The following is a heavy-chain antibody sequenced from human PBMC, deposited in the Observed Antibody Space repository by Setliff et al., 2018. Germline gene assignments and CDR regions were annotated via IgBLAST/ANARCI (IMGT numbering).Heavy chain of an antibody. Sequence: ASLKVSCKASGYTFTSYYMHWVRQAPGQGLEWMGIINPSGGSTSYAQKFQGRVTMTRDTSTSTVYMELSSLRSKDTAVYYCAREDLRLGAFDIWGQGTMVTVSS. J-gene: IGHJ3*02. D-gene: IGHD2-21*01. CDR3: AREDLRLGAFDI. CDR2: INPSGGST. CDR1: GYTFTSYY. V-gene: IGHV1-46*01.